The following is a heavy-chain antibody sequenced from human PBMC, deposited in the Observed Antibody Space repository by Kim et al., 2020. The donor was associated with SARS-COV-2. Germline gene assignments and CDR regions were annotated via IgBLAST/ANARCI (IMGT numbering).Heavy chain of an antibody. Sequence: SETLSLTCAVYGGSFSGYYWSWIRQPPGKGLEWIGEINHSGSTNYNPSLKSRVTISVDTSKNQFSLKLSSVTAADTAVYYCAREWRQQLAGGWFDPWGQGTLVTVSS. V-gene: IGHV4-34*01. J-gene: IGHJ5*02. CDR1: GGSFSGYY. CDR3: AREWRQQLAGGWFDP. D-gene: IGHD6-13*01. CDR2: INHSGST.